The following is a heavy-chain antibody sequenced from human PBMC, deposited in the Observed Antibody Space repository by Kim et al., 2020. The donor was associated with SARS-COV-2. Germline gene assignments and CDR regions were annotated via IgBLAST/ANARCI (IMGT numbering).Heavy chain of an antibody. V-gene: IGHV3-74*01. D-gene: IGHD2-15*01. CDR1: GFTFNSNW. CDR3: AVVLEYFWLDV. Sequence: GGSLRLSCAASGFTFNSNWMHWVRQAPGKGLEWVSRIDSDGVTTSYADSVEGRFTISRDNAKNTLYLQMNSLRVEDSAVYYCAVVLEYFWLDVWGQGTTVTVSS. CDR2: IDSDGVTT. J-gene: IGHJ6*02.